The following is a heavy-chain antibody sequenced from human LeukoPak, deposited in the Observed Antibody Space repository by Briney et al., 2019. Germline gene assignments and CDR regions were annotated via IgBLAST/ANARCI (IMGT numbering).Heavy chain of an antibody. V-gene: IGHV1-69*05. J-gene: IGHJ3*02. D-gene: IGHD2-21*02. Sequence: SVKVSCKASGGTFSSYAISWVRQAPGQGLEWMGGIIPIFGTANYAQKVQGRVTMTRDTSTSTAYMELRSLRSDDTAVYYCAREEGDWGDAFDIWGQGTLVTVSS. CDR2: IIPIFGTA. CDR3: AREEGDWGDAFDI. CDR1: GGTFSSYA.